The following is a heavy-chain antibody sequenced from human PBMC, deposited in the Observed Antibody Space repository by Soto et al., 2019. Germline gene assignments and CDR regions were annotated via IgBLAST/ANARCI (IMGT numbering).Heavy chain of an antibody. CDR2: INPSGDSR. Sequence: ASVKVSCKASGFSFSDYFMHWVRQAPGQGLEWMGIINPSGDSRNYAQKFQGRVTITRDTSTSTVYMDLSSLRPEDTAIYYCARSSGGVFGIIIEGSNRFAPWGQGTLVTVSS. CDR1: GFSFSDYF. CDR3: ARSSGGVFGIIIEGSNRFAP. V-gene: IGHV1-46*01. J-gene: IGHJ5*02. D-gene: IGHD3-3*01.